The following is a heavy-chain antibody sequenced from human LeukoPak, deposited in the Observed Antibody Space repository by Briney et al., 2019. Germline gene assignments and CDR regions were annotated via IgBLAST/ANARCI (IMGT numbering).Heavy chain of an antibody. Sequence: GASVKVSCKASGYTFTSYAMHWVRQAPGQRLEWMGWINAGNGNTKYSQKFQGRVTITRDTSASTAYMELSSLRSEDTAVYYCARDRSGLWFGELMTGSFFDYWGQGTLVTVSS. CDR2: INAGNGNT. CDR1: GYTFTSYA. CDR3: ARDRSGLWFGELMTGSFFDY. V-gene: IGHV1-3*01. J-gene: IGHJ4*02. D-gene: IGHD3-10*01.